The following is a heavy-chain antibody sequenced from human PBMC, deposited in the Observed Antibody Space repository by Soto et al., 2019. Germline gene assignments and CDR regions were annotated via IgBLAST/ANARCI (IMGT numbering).Heavy chain of an antibody. CDR2: MDPHSGDT. D-gene: IGHD3-10*01. J-gene: IGHJ4*02. CDR1: RYSFPSLH. CDR3: ARGSPGQVDY. V-gene: IGHV1-8*01. Sequence: SVKVSCKASRYSFPSLHFNLVRQATGQGLEWIGWMDPHSGDTGFAQRFQGRVTMTRNTSINTAYMELRSLRSQDTAVSYCARGSPGQVDYWGQGTQVTVSS.